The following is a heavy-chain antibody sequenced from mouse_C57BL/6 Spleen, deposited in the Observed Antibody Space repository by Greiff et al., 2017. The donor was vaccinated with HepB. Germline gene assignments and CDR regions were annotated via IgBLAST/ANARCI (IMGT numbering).Heavy chain of an antibody. D-gene: IGHD2-3*01. CDR1: GYAFSSSW. V-gene: IGHV1-82*01. J-gene: IGHJ4*01. CDR2: IYPGAGDT. CDR3: ARFYDGYYHYAMDY. Sequence: QVQLQQSGPELVKPGASVKISCKASGYAFSSSWMNWVKQRPGKGLEWIGRIYPGAGDTNYNGKFKGKATLTADKSSSTAYMQLSSLTSEDSAVYFCARFYDGYYHYAMDYWGQGTSVTVSS.